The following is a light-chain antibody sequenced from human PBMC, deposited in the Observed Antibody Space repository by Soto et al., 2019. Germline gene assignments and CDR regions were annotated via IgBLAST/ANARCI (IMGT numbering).Light chain of an antibody. CDR1: QGISSA. V-gene: IGKV1-13*02. Sequence: AIELTQAASSLSASVGDRVTITCRASQGISSALAWYQQKPGKAPKLLIYDASSLESGVPSRFSGSGSGTDFTLTISILQPEDFATYYCQQFNSYPLTFGGGTKVDIK. CDR3: QQFNSYPLT. CDR2: DAS. J-gene: IGKJ4*01.